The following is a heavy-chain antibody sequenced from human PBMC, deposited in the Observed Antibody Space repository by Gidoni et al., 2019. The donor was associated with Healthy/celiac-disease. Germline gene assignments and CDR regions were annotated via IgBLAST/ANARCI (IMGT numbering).Heavy chain of an antibody. CDR3: ARDGGGSGWYDY. J-gene: IGHJ4*02. D-gene: IGHD6-19*01. CDR2: IYYSGST. V-gene: IGHV4-39*07. CDR1: GGSISSSSYY. Sequence: QLQLQESRPGLVKPSETLSLTCTVPGGSISSSSYYWGWIRQPPGKGLEWIGSIYYSGSTYYNPSLKSRVTISVDTSKNQFSLKLSSVTAADTAVYYCARDGGGSGWYDYWGQGTLVTVSS.